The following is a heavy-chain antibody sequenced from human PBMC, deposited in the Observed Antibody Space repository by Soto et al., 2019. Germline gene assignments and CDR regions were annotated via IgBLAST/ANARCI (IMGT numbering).Heavy chain of an antibody. Sequence: SVKVSCKASGGTFSSYAISWVRQAPGQGLEWMGGIIPIFGTAHYAQKFQGRVTITADESTSTAYMELSSLRSEDTAVYYCAREHPLDIVVVPAPIGPYYGMDVWGQGTTVTVSS. J-gene: IGHJ6*02. CDR2: IIPIFGTA. V-gene: IGHV1-69*13. D-gene: IGHD2-2*02. CDR3: AREHPLDIVVVPAPIGPYYGMDV. CDR1: GGTFSSYA.